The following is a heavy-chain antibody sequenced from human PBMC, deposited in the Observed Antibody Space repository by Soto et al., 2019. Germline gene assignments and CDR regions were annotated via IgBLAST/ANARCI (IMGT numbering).Heavy chain of an antibody. Sequence: GGSLRLSCAASGFTFSSYAMSWVRQAPGKGLEWVSAISGSGGSTYYADSVKGRFTISRDNSKNTLYLQMNSLRAEDTAVYYCAKDQGPTNPNRSWFGELFSPFDYWGQGTLVTVSS. D-gene: IGHD3-10*01. CDR2: ISGSGGST. CDR1: GFTFSSYA. CDR3: AKDQGPTNPNRSWFGELFSPFDY. V-gene: IGHV3-23*01. J-gene: IGHJ4*02.